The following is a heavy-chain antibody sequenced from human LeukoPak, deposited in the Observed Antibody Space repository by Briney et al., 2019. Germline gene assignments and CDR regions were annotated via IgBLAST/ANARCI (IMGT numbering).Heavy chain of an antibody. V-gene: IGHV1-46*01. CDR1: GYTFTSYY. CDR2: INPSGGST. Sequence: ASVKVSCKASGYTFTSYYMHWVRQAPGQGLEGMGIINPSGGSTSYAQKFQGRVTMTRDTSINTAYMQLSRLRSDDTAVYYCARDKHLDWAHYYHHYMDVWGKGTTVTVSS. J-gene: IGHJ6*03. CDR3: ARDKHLDWAHYYHHYMDV. D-gene: IGHD1-1*01.